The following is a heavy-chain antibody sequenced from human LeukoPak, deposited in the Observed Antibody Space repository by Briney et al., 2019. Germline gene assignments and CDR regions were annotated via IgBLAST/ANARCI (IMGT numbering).Heavy chain of an antibody. CDR2: IRSKAYGGTT. Sequence: KAGGSLRLSCTASGFTFGDYAMSWFRQAPGKGLEWAGFIRSKAYGGTTEYAASVKGRFTISRDDSKSIAYLQMNSLKTEDTAVYYCTRVAGNYYDSSGYYYPTTLNYWGQGTLVTVSS. V-gene: IGHV3-49*05. D-gene: IGHD3-22*01. CDR1: GFTFGDYA. CDR3: TRVAGNYYDSSGYYYPTTLNY. J-gene: IGHJ4*02.